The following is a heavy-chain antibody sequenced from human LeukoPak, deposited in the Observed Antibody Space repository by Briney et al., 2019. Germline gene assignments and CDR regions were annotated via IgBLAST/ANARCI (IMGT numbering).Heavy chain of an antibody. V-gene: IGHV3-23*01. J-gene: IGHJ4*02. D-gene: IGHD6-19*01. CDR2: ISGSGGST. CDR1: GFTFSSYA. CDR3: AKGRSTVLNYSSGWLPGY. Sequence: GSLRLSCAASGFTFSSYAMSWVRQAPGKGLEWVSAISGSGGSTYYADSVKGRFTISRDNSKNTLYLQMNSLRAEDTAVYYCAKGRSTVLNYSSGWLPGYWGQGTLVTVSS.